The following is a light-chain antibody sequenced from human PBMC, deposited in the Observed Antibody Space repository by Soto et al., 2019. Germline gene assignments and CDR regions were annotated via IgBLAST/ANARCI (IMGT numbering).Light chain of an antibody. V-gene: IGKV3-20*01. Sequence: EIVLTQSPGTLSLSPGERATLSCRASQSVSSNYLAWYQQTPGQAPRLLIYGASSRATGIPDRFSGSASGTDFTLTISRLEPEDFAVYYCQQYGSSPQTFGQGTKVESK. CDR2: GAS. J-gene: IGKJ1*01. CDR3: QQYGSSPQT. CDR1: QSVSSNY.